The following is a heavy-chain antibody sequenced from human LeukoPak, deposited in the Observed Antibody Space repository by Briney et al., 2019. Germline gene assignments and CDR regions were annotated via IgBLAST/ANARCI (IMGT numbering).Heavy chain of an antibody. Sequence: HTGGSLRLSCAASGFTFNNYWIHWVRQVPGKGLVWVSRINNDGSSASYVDSVKGRFTVSRDNAKNTLFLQMNSLRAEDTAVYYCARRGTGHGMDVWGQGTTVIVSS. CDR1: GFTFNNYW. CDR2: INNDGSSA. CDR3: ARRGTGHGMDV. D-gene: IGHD1-1*01. V-gene: IGHV3-74*01. J-gene: IGHJ6*02.